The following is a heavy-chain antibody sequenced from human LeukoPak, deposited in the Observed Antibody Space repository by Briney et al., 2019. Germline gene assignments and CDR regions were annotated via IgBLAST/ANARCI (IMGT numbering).Heavy chain of an antibody. CDR3: ARGGELFPNDY. D-gene: IGHD3-10*01. J-gene: IGHJ4*02. CDR2: IIPILGIA. V-gene: IGHV1-69*04. Sequence: ASVKVSCKASGGTFSSYAISWVRQAPGQGLEWMGRIIPILGIANYAQKFQGRVTITADKSTSTAYMELSSLRSEDTAVYYCARGGELFPNDYWGQGTLVTVSS. CDR1: GGTFSSYA.